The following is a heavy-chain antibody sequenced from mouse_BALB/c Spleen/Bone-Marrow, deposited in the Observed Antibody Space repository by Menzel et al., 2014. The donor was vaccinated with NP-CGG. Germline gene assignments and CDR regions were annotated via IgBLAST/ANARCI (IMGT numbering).Heavy chain of an antibody. J-gene: IGHJ4*01. CDR1: GFDFSRYW. V-gene: IGHV4-1*02. Sequence: EVKVVESGGGLVQPGGSLKLSCAASGFDFSRYWMSWVRQAPGKGLEWIEEINPDSSTINYTPSLKDKFIISRDNAKNTLYLQMSKVRSEDTALYYCARNAYYAMDYWGQGTSVTVSS. CDR3: ARNAYYAMDY. CDR2: INPDSSTI.